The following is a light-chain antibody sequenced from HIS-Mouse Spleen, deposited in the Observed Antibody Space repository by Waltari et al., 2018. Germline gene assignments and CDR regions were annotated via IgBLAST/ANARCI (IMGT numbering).Light chain of an antibody. Sequence: SYDLTQPPSVSLSPGQTARITCPGDALPKKYAYWYQQKSGQAPVLVIYEDSKRPPGIPERFSGSSSGTMATLTISGAQVEDEADYYCYSTDSSGNHRVFGGGTKLTVL. J-gene: IGLJ2*01. V-gene: IGLV3-10*01. CDR2: EDS. CDR1: ALPKKY. CDR3: YSTDSSGNHRV.